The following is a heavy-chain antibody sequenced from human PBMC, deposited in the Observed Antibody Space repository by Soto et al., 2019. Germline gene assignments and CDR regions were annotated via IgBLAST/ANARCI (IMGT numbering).Heavy chain of an antibody. J-gene: IGHJ4*02. Sequence: QVQLVQSGAEVKKPGASVKVSCRASGYTCSSSPLHWVRQAPGQRPEWMGWINTANDDTKYSQKFQDRVTLTRDTAASTAYMEVSSLTPEDTAVYDCARDEGVASGNWGQGTLVTVSS. CDR1: GYTCSSSP. V-gene: IGHV1-3*04. CDR2: INTANDDT. CDR3: ARDEGVASGN. D-gene: IGHD5-12*01.